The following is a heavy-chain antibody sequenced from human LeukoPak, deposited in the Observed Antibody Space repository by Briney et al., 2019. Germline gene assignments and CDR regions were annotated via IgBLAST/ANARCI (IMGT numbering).Heavy chain of an antibody. CDR2: ISYDGSNK. CDR3: AREGGWEYSSSSFDY. J-gene: IGHJ4*02. D-gene: IGHD6-6*01. V-gene: IGHV3-30-3*01. CDR1: GFTFSSYA. Sequence: PGGSLRLSCAASGFTFSSYAMHWVRQAPGKGLEWVAVISYDGSNKYYADSVKGRFTISRDNSKNTLYLQMNSLRAEDTAVYYCAREGGWEYSSSSFDYWGQGTLVTVSS.